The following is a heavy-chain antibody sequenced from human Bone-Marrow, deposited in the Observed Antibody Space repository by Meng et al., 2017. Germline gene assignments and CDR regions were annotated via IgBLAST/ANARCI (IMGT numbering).Heavy chain of an antibody. J-gene: IGHJ4*02. CDR2: IWYDGSNK. CDR3: ARDSSPIVVVTAGTDY. D-gene: IGHD2-21*02. Sequence: GGSLRLSCAASGFTFSSYGMHWVRQAPGKGLEWVAVIWYDGSNKYYADSVKGRFTISRDNSKNTLYLQMNSLRAEDTAVYYCARDSSPIVVVTAGTDYWGQGTLVTVSS. V-gene: IGHV3-33*01. CDR1: GFTFSSYG.